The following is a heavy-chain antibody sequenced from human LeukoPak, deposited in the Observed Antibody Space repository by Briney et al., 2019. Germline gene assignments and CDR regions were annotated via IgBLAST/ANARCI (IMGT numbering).Heavy chain of an antibody. V-gene: IGHV3-7*01. CDR3: ARDVRSYYYDSSGYYPDY. CDR1: GFTFSSYW. Sequence: GGSLRLSCAASGFTFSSYWMSWVRQAPGKGLEWVANIKQDGSEKYYVDSVKGRFTICRDNAKNSLYLQMNSLRAEDTAVYYCARDVRSYYYDSSGYYPDYWGQGTLVSVSS. D-gene: IGHD3-22*01. J-gene: IGHJ4*02. CDR2: IKQDGSEK.